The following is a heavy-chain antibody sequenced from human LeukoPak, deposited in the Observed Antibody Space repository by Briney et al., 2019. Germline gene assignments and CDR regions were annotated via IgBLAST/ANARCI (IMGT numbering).Heavy chain of an antibody. CDR2: INHSGSI. CDR3: ARGSLSRIAAAGRLTAFDI. J-gene: IGHJ3*02. V-gene: IGHV4-34*01. D-gene: IGHD6-13*01. CDR1: GGSFSGYY. Sequence: SETLSLTCAVYGGSFSGYYWSWIRQPPGKGLEWIGEINHSGSINYNPSLKSRVTISVDTSKNQFSLKLSSVTAADTAVYYCARGSLSRIAAAGRLTAFDIWGQGTMVTVSS.